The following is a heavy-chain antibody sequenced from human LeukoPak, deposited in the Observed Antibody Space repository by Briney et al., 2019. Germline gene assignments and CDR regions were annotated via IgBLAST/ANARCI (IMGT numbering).Heavy chain of an antibody. CDR3: AKGGSSSWYDWFDP. D-gene: IGHD6-13*01. J-gene: IGHJ5*02. Sequence: GGSLRLSCAASGFTFSSYAMHWVRQAPGKGLEWVAVISYDGSNKYYADSVKGRFTISRDNSKNTLYLQMNSLRAEDTAVYYCAKGGSSSWYDWFDPWGQGTLVTVSS. CDR2: ISYDGSNK. CDR1: GFTFSSYA. V-gene: IGHV3-30-3*01.